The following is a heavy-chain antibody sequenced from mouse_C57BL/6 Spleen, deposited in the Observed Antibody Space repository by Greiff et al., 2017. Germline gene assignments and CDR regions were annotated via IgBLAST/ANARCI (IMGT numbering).Heavy chain of an antibody. Sequence: EVKLVESEGGLVQPGSSMKLSCTASGFTFSDYYMAWVRQVPEKGLEWVANINYDGSSTYYLDSLKSRFIISRDNAKNILYLQMSSLKSEDTATYYCARDNSYYSNSVGYFDVWGTGTLVTVS. CDR3: ARDNSYYSNSVGYFDV. CDR2: INYDGSST. CDR1: GFTFSDYY. J-gene: IGHJ1*03. V-gene: IGHV5-16*01. D-gene: IGHD2-5*01.